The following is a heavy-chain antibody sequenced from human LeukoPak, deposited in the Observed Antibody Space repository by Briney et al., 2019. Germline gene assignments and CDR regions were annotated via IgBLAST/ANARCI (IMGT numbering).Heavy chain of an antibody. J-gene: IGHJ4*02. CDR2: MTPNNGNA. V-gene: IGHV1-8*01. CDR3: TRGDY. Sequence: ASVKVSCKASGYTFTNFDINWVRQASGQGLEWVGWMTPNNGNAGFAQKLQGRVTLTRDTSISTAFMELSSLKSEDTAVYYCTRGDYRGQGTPVTVSS. CDR1: GYTFTNFD.